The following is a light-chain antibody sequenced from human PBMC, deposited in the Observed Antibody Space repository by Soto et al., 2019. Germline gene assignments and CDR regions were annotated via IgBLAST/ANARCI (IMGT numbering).Light chain of an antibody. Sequence: DIVMTQSPDSLAVSLGESATINCKSSQIVLYSSNNKNYLAWYQQKPGQPPKLLIYWASTRESGVPDRFSGSGSGTDFTLTISSLQAEDVAVYYCQQYYTTPPMYTFGQGTKVDIK. V-gene: IGKV4-1*01. CDR2: WAS. CDR3: QQYYTTPPMYT. J-gene: IGKJ2*01. CDR1: QIVLYSSNNKNY.